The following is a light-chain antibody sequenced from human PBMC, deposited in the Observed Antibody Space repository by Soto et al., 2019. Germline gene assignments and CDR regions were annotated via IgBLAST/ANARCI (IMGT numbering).Light chain of an antibody. CDR2: DSF. J-gene: IGKJ2*01. CDR1: QSISSS. V-gene: IGKV3-11*01. CDR3: KQRADWHPYT. Sequence: EIVLTQSPATLSLSPGERATLSCRASQSISSSLAWYQQKPGQAPRLLIYDSFNRNSGTPARLSGSGSGTDFTLTISSVEPEDFAIYYCKQRADWHPYTFGRGTKLEIK.